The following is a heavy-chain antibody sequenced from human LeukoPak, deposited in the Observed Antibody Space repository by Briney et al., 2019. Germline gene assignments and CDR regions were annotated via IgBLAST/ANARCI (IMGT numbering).Heavy chain of an antibody. D-gene: IGHD3-3*01. CDR2: ISSSSSYI. CDR3: ARAPYYDFWSGYPPYYYGMDV. V-gene: IGHV3-21*01. Sequence: PGGSLRLSCAASGFTFSSYSMNWVRQAPGKGLEWVSSISSSSSYIYYADSVKGRFTISRDNAKNSLYLQMNSLRAEDTAVYYCARAPYYDFWSGYPPYYYGMDVWGQGTTVTVSS. J-gene: IGHJ6*02. CDR1: GFTFSSYS.